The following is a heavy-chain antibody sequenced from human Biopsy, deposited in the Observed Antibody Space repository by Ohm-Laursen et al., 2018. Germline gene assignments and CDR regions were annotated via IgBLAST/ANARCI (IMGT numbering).Heavy chain of an antibody. CDR1: GGMFNSYT. V-gene: IGHV1-69*06. CDR3: ARGLGGYDYWYFDL. J-gene: IGHJ2*01. CDR2: IMSLYNTT. Sequence: SSVKVSCRASGGMFNSYTINWLRQAPGQGLQWMGGIMSLYNTTNYAQKFWDRITVTADKSTNTVYMTLSSLTSEDTAVYFCARGLGGYDYWYFDLWGRGTLVIVSS. D-gene: IGHD5-12*01.